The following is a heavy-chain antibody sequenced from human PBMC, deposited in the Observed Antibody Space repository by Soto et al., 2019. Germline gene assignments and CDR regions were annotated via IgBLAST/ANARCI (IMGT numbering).Heavy chain of an antibody. CDR2: ISYSGYT. Sequence: PSETLSLTCTVSGGSISSISNHYCSWIRQPPGKGLEWIGYISYSGYTSYNPSLKSRVIISVDTSKNQVSLNLASVTAADTAVYYCARQSRNIITVTFDPWGQGTLVTVSS. D-gene: IGHD6-19*01. CDR3: ARQSRNIITVTFDP. J-gene: IGHJ5*02. CDR1: GGSISSISNHY. V-gene: IGHV4-59*08.